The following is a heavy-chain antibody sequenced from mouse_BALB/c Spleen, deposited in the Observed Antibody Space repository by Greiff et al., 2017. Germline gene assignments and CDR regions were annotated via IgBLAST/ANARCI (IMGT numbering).Heavy chain of an antibody. CDR3: ARRFITTATNDY. V-gene: IGHV1-55*01. J-gene: IGHJ2*01. CDR1: GYNFTSYW. D-gene: IGHD1-2*01. CDR2: IYPGSGST. Sequence: QVQLQQPGAELVKPGTSVKLSCKASGYNFTSYWINWVKLRPGQGLEWIGDIYPGSGSTNYNEKFKSKATLTVDTSSSTAYMQLSSLASEDSALYYCARRFITTATNDYWGQGTTLTVSS.